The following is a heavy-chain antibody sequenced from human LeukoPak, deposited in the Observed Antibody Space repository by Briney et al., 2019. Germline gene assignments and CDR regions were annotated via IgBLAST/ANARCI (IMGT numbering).Heavy chain of an antibody. D-gene: IGHD1-7*01. CDR3: AKAGGNSFFDY. J-gene: IGHJ4*02. Sequence: PGGSLRLSCLASGVTFSSYAMNWVRQGPGKGLQWISAISPGTGSTYYADSVKGRFTISRDNSKNTLYLQMNSLRAEDTAVYYCAKAGGNSFFDYWGQGTLVTVSS. CDR1: GVTFSSYA. CDR2: ISPGTGST. V-gene: IGHV3-23*01.